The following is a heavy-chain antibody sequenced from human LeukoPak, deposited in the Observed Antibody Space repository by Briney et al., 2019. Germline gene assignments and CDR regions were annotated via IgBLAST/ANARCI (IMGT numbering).Heavy chain of an antibody. CDR2: IYYNWIT. J-gene: IGHJ4*02. CDR3: ARDTRFGY. Sequence: PSETLSLTCTVSGVSMRSYYWNWVRPSPGKGPEWNGYIYYNWITNYNPSLRSRVTISVDTSKNKFSLRLNSVTATDTAVYYCARDTRFGYWGKGTMVTVSS. D-gene: IGHD3-16*01. CDR1: GVSMRSYY. V-gene: IGHV4-59*01.